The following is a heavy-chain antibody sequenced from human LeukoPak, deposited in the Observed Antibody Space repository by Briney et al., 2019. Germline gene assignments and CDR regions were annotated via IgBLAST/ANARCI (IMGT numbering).Heavy chain of an antibody. CDR1: GFTFSSYA. CDR3: AKDQSSSWYTKTDY. V-gene: IGHV3-23*01. Sequence: GGSLRLSCAASGFTFSSYAMSWVRQAPGKGLEWVSGISGSGGGTYYADSVKGRFTISRDNSKNTLYLQMNSLRAEDTAVFYCAKDQSSSWYTKTDYWGQGTLVTVSS. CDR2: ISGSGGGT. D-gene: IGHD6-13*01. J-gene: IGHJ4*02.